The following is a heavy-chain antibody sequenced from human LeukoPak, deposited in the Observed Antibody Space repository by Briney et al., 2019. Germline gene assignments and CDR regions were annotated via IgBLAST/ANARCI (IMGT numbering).Heavy chain of an antibody. D-gene: IGHD3-10*01. CDR2: ISYDGSNK. V-gene: IGHV3-30*18. CDR1: GFIFSSYG. J-gene: IGHJ4*02. CDR3: AKDDARFGELLYGYYFDY. Sequence: GGSLRLSCAASGFIFSSYGMHWVRQAPGKGLEWVAVISYDGSNKYYADSVKGRFTISRDNSKNTLYLQMNSLRAEDTAVYYCAKDDARFGELLYGYYFDYWGQGTLVTVSS.